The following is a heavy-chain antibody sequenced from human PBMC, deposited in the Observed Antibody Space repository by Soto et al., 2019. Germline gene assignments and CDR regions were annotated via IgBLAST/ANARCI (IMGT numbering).Heavy chain of an antibody. J-gene: IGHJ6*03. CDR3: ARGLILWFGELSRRGGYYYYMDV. V-gene: IGHV4-34*01. Sequence: QVQLQQWGAGLLKPSETLSLTCAVYGGSFSGYQWSWIRQTPGKGHEWIGEINDSGNINYNPSLKSRVTILLDTPTKQISLKLSSVTAADTAVYFCARGLILWFGELSRRGGYYYYMDVWGKGTTVTVSS. CDR1: GGSFSGYQ. D-gene: IGHD3-10*01. CDR2: INDSGNI.